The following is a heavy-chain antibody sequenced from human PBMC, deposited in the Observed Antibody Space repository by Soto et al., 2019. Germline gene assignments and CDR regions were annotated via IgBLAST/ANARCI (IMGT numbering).Heavy chain of an antibody. Sequence: SETLSLTCSVSGAAPNSGNYYWSWIRQVPGKGLEWIGHIYVTGAVDYNPSLRDRITISQDTSERQFSLNLRLVTAADTAVYYCARLRIATNNYKWFDPWGQGTLVTVSS. CDR3: ARLRIATNNYKWFDP. D-gene: IGHD2-21*01. CDR2: IYVTGAV. CDR1: GAAPNSGNYY. V-gene: IGHV4-31*03. J-gene: IGHJ5*02.